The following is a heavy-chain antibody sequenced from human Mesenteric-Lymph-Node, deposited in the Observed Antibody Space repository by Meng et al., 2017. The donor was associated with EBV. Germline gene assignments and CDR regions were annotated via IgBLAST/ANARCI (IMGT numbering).Heavy chain of an antibody. J-gene: IGHJ4*02. Sequence: QRRTWGARLLKLSETLSLTCAVYGGAFGGYYWSWIRQPPGKGLEWIGEISHSGRTNYNPSLKSRVSLSVDTSKNQFSLKLSSVTAADTAVYYCARAGSVGWSELDYWGQGTLVTVSS. CDR1: GGAFGGYY. D-gene: IGHD6-19*01. CDR2: ISHSGRT. V-gene: IGHV4-34*01. CDR3: ARAGSVGWSELDY.